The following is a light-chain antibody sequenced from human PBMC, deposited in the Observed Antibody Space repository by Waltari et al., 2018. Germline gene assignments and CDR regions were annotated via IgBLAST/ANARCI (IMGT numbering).Light chain of an antibody. CDR2: DGS. CDR1: SSDVGGYNC. J-gene: IGLJ3*02. CDR3: YSFTSSSTVV. Sequence: QSALTQPASVSGSPGQSITISCTGTSSDVGGYNCVSWYQQHPGKDPKIMIYDGSNRPSGVSNRVSGSKSANTASLPISGLQPEDEADYYCYSFTSSSTVVFGGGTKLAVL. V-gene: IGLV2-14*03.